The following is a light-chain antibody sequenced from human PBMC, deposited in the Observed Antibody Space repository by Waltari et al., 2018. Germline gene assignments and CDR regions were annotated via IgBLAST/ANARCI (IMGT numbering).Light chain of an antibody. CDR1: KLGVKS. V-gene: IGLV3-21*01. CDR3: QVWDSSTDHVV. CDR2: DDS. J-gene: IGLJ2*01. Sequence: SSVLTQPPSVSLAPGKTARIPRGGNKLGVKSVHWYQQKPGQAPVVVIYDDSDRPSGIPERFSGSNSGNTATLTISRVEAGDEADYYCQVWDSSTDHVVFGGGTKLTVL.